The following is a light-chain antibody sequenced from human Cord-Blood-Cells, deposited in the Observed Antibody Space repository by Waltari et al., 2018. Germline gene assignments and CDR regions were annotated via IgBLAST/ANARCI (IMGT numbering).Light chain of an antibody. J-gene: IGLJ2*01. CDR1: TLGDKY. CDR2: QDS. CDR3: QAWDSSTVV. Sequence: SYELTQPPSVYVSPGQTASITCSGDTLGDKYACWYQQKPGQSPVRVIYQDSKRPSGIPERFFGSNSGNTATLTISGTQAMDEADYYCQAWDSSTVVFGGGTKLTVL. V-gene: IGLV3-1*01.